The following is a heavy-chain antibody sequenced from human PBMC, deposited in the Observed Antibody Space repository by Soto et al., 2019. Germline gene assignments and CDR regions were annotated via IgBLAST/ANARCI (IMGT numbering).Heavy chain of an antibody. CDR3: ARDDYYGSGSYSWFDP. V-gene: IGHV4-34*01. Sequence: PSETLSLTCAVYGGSFSCYYWIWIRQPPGKGLEWIGEINHSGSTNYNPSLKSRVTISVDTSKNQFSLKLSSVTAADTAVYYCARDDYYGSGSYSWFDPWGQGTLVTVSS. J-gene: IGHJ5*02. D-gene: IGHD3-10*01. CDR2: INHSGST. CDR1: GGSFSCYY.